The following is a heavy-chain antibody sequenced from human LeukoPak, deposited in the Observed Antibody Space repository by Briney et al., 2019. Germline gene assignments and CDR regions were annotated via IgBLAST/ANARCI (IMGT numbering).Heavy chain of an antibody. CDR1: GFTFNDYG. J-gene: IGHJ3*02. V-gene: IGHV3-20*04. CDR3: AREVVVVTGDAFDI. Sequence: GGSLGLSCAASGFTFNDYGMSWVRQAPGKGLEWVSAINWNGGSTGYADSVKGRFTISRDNAKNSLYLQMNSLRAEDTALYYCAREVVVVTGDAFDIWGQGTMVTVSS. CDR2: INWNGGST. D-gene: IGHD2-21*02.